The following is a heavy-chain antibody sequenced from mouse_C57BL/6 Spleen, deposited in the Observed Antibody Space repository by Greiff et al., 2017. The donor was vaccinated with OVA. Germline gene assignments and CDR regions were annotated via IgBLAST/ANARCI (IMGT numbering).Heavy chain of an antibody. CDR2: ISSGSSTI. Sequence: EVQVVESGGGLVKPGGSLKLSCAASGFTFSDYGMHWVRQAPEKGLEWVAYISSGSSTIYYADTVKGRFTISRDNAKNTLFLQMTSLRSEDTAMYYCARRLYGSSYGAMDYWGQGTSVTVSS. D-gene: IGHD1-1*01. CDR3: ARRLYGSSYGAMDY. CDR1: GFTFSDYG. V-gene: IGHV5-17*01. J-gene: IGHJ4*01.